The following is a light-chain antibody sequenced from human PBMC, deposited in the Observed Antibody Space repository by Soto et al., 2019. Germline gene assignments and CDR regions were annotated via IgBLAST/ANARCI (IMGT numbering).Light chain of an antibody. V-gene: IGKV3-15*01. CDR1: QSVSYN. CDR2: GAF. Sequence: IVMTQSPATLSVSPGERATLSCRARQSVSYNLAWYQQKPGQGPRLLIYGAFTRATGIPARFSGSGSGTEFTLTISSLQSEDFAVYYCQQYKNWPPLTFGGGTKVEIK. CDR3: QQYKNWPPLT. J-gene: IGKJ4*01.